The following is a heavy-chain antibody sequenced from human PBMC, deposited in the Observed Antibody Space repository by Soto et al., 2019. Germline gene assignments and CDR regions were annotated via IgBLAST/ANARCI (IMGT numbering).Heavy chain of an antibody. CDR3: ARDHNFGFILYAMDV. Sequence: SETLSLTCSVSGDSFTNHYWSWIRQAPGKGLEWIGYIYYTGDAKYTSSLQSRVTISVDAPKRQVSLSLTSVTAADTAVYYCARDHNFGFILYAMDVWGQGTTVTVSS. J-gene: IGHJ6*02. CDR2: IYYTGDA. CDR1: GDSFTNHY. D-gene: IGHD2-15*01. V-gene: IGHV4-59*11.